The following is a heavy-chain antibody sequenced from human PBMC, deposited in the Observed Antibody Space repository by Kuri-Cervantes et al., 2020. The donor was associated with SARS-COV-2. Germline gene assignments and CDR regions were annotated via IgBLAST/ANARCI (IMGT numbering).Heavy chain of an antibody. CDR3: AKCSDIAAAGQTDY. V-gene: IGHV3-23*01. CDR2: ISGSGGST. J-gene: IGHJ4*02. CDR1: GFTFSSYA. D-gene: IGHD6-13*01. Sequence: GESLKISCAASGFTFSSYAMSWVRQAPGKGLEWVSAISGSGGSTYYAGSVKGRFTISRDNSKNTLYLQMNSLRAEDTAVYYCAKCSDIAAAGQTDYWGQGTLVTVSS.